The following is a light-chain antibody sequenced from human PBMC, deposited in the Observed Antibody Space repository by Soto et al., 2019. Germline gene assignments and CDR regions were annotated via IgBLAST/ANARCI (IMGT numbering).Light chain of an antibody. J-gene: IGKJ1*01. V-gene: IGKV1-39*01. CDR2: AAS. Sequence: DTQMTQSPSSLSAFVGDRVTITCRASQSIGRSLNWYQQKQGKAPRLLIYAASNLQSGVPSRFSGSGSGTEFTLTISSLEPEDFASYYCQQTYGTLTWTFGQGTKVEIK. CDR1: QSIGRS. CDR3: QQTYGTLTWT.